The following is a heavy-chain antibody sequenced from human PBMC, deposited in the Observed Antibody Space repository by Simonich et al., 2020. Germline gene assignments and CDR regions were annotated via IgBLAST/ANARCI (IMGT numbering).Heavy chain of an antibody. V-gene: IGHV1-2*02. J-gene: IGHJ6*03. CDR3: ARDRAARYYYYYYMDV. CDR2: DNPKSGGT. Sequence: QVQLVQSGAEVKKPGASVKVSCKASGYTFTGYYMHWVRQAPGQGLEWMGWDNPKSGGTNYAKKVKGRVTMTRDTSISTAYMELSRLRSDDTAVYYCARDRAARYYYYYYMDVWGKGTTVTVSS. D-gene: IGHD6-6*01. CDR1: GYTFTGYY.